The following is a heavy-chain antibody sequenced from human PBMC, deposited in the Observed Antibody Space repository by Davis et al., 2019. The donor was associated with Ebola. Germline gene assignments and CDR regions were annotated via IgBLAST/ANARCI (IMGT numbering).Heavy chain of an antibody. CDR1: GYSFTSYW. V-gene: IGHV5-51*01. CDR2: IYPGDSDT. J-gene: IGHJ6*03. Sequence: GESLKISCKGSGYSFTSYWIGWVRQMPGKGLEWMGIIYPGDSDTRYSPSFQGQVTISADKSISTAYLQWSSLKASDTAMYYCARHIYPETIDYHNSYYYYYMDVWGKGTTVTVSS. CDR3: ARHIYPETIDYHNSYYYYYMDV. D-gene: IGHD3-22*01.